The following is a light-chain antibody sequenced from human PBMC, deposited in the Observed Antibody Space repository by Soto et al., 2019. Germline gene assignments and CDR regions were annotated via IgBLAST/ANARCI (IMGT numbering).Light chain of an antibody. Sequence: DIQMTQSPASLSASVGDRVTITCQASRDIDKFLNWYQQKPGKAPKLLIDDASNSATGVPSRFSGSGSGTHFTFTISSLQPEDVATYYCQQYDDLPITFGQGTRL. CDR3: QQYDDLPIT. V-gene: IGKV1-33*01. J-gene: IGKJ5*01. CDR2: DAS. CDR1: RDIDKF.